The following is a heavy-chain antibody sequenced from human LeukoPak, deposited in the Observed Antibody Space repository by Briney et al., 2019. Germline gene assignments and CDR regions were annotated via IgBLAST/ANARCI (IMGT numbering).Heavy chain of an antibody. J-gene: IGHJ4*02. CDR2: ISSSSSCI. CDR1: GFTFSSYS. D-gene: IGHD5-24*01. Sequence: GGSLRLSCAASGFTFSSYSMNWVRQAPGKGLEWVSSISSSSSCIYYADSVKGRFTISRDNAKNSLYLQMNSLRAEDTAVYYCAREDGGDGYNYGIDYWGQGTLVTVSS. V-gene: IGHV3-21*01. CDR3: AREDGGDGYNYGIDY.